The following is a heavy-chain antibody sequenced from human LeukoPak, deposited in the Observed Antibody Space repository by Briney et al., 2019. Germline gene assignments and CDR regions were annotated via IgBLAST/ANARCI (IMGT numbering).Heavy chain of an antibody. J-gene: IGHJ6*02. D-gene: IGHD5-12*01. CDR3: ARGGHVDIVATIPFPMDV. CDR2: INHSGST. CDR1: GGSFSDHY. Sequence: SETLSLTCAVYGGSFSDHYWSWIRQPPGKGLEWIGEINHSGSTNYNPSLKSRVTISVDTSKNQFSLNLSSVTAADTAVYYCARGGHVDIVATIPFPMDVWGQGTTVTVSS. V-gene: IGHV4-34*01.